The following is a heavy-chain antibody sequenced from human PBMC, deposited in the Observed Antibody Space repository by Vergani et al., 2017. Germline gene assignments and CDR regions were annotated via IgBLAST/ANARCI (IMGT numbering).Heavy chain of an antibody. D-gene: IGHD6-19*01. CDR2: IYYSGST. J-gene: IGHJ5*02. V-gene: IGHV4-39*01. CDR3: ARHSTVEWLVKLGWIDP. Sequence: QLQLQESGPGLVKPSATLSLTCSVSGASIRSSNYYWGGIRQPPGEGLEWIASIYYSGSTYYNPSLKSRVTISVDTSKNQFSLKLSSVTAADTAVYFCARHSTVEWLVKLGWIDPWGQGILVTVSS. CDR1: GASIRSSNYY.